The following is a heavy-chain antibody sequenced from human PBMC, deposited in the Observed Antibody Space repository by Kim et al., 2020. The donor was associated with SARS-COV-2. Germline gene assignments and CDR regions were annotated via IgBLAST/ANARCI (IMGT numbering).Heavy chain of an antibody. CDR3: AKSRGWAYGLDV. J-gene: IGHJ6*02. D-gene: IGHD6-19*01. V-gene: IGHV3-7*01. Sequence: YYVDSVKGRFTISRDNAKNSLYLQINSLRAEDTAVYYCAKSRGWAYGLDVWGQGTTVTVSS.